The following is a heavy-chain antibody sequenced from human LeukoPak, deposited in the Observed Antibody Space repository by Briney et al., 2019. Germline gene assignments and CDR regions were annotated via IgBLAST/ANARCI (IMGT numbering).Heavy chain of an antibody. J-gene: IGHJ4*02. CDR3: ARDRRIAVAGAIFDY. Sequence: SETLSLTCTVSGYSISSGYYWGWIRQPPGKGQEWIGSIYHSGSTYYNPSLKSRVAISVDTSKNQFSLKLSSVTAADTAVYYCARDRRIAVAGAIFDYWGQGTLVTVSS. CDR2: IYHSGST. V-gene: IGHV4-38-2*02. D-gene: IGHD6-19*01. CDR1: GYSISSGYY.